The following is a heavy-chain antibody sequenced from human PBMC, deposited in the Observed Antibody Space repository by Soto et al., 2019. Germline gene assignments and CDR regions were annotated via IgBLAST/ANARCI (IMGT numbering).Heavy chain of an antibody. CDR1: GGSINSGDYY. CDR2: VYYSGRT. D-gene: IGHD3-3*01. CDR3: AREVASSQIFGVVTNTFDP. V-gene: IGHV4-30-4*01. Sequence: LSLTCTVSGGSINSGDYYWSWIRQTPGKGLEWIGYVYYSGRTYYNPSLKSRLSMTIDTSKKQFSLKLDSVTAADTAVYHCAREVASSQIFGVVTNTFDPWGLGTLVTVSS. J-gene: IGHJ5*02.